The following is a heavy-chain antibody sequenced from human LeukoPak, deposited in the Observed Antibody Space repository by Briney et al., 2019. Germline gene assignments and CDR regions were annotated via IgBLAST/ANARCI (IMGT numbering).Heavy chain of an antibody. D-gene: IGHD3-22*01. CDR3: AKARLVYDSSGYPIFWYFDL. CDR2: ISGSGGST. Sequence: GGSLRLSWAASGFTFSSYAMSWVRQAPGEGLEGVSAISGSGGSTYYADSVKGRFTISRDNSKNTLYLQMNSLRAEDTAVYYCAKARLVYDSSGYPIFWYFDLWGRGTLVTVSS. J-gene: IGHJ2*01. CDR1: GFTFSSYA. V-gene: IGHV3-23*01.